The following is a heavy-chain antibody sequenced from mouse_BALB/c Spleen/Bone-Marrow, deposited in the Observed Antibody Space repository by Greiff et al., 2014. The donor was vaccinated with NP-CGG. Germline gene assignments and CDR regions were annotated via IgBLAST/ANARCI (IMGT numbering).Heavy chain of an antibody. Sequence: EVQLQQSGPDLVKPSQSLSLTCTVTGYSITSGYSWHWIRQFPENNLEWMGYIHYSGSTNYNPSLKSRISITRDTSKNQFFLQLNSVTTEDTATYYCARREGNHAAWFAYWGQGTLVTVSA. CDR2: IHYSGST. J-gene: IGHJ3*01. D-gene: IGHD2-1*01. CDR3: ARREGNHAAWFAY. CDR1: GYSITSGYS. V-gene: IGHV3-1*02.